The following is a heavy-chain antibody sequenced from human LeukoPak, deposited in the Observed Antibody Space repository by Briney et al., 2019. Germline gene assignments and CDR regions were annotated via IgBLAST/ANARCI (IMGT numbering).Heavy chain of an antibody. V-gene: IGHV4-34*01. D-gene: IGHD3-10*01. CDR2: INHSGST. CDR1: GGSFSGYY. CDR3: ARTSYCRFDY. J-gene: IGHJ4*02. Sequence: SSETLSLTCAVYGGSFSGYYWSWIRQPPGKGLEWIGEINHSGSTNYNPSLKSRVTISVDTSKNQFSLKLSSVTAADTAVYYCARTSYCRFDYWGQGTLVTVSS.